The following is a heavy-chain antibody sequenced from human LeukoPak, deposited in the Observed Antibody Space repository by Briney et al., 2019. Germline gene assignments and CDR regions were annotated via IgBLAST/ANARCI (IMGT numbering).Heavy chain of an antibody. J-gene: IGHJ4*01. CDR1: GFTFSSYA. V-gene: IGHV3-23*01. D-gene: IGHD6-13*01. CDR2: ISGSGGST. Sequence: GGSLRLSCAASGFTFSSYAMSWVRQAPGKGLEWVSAISGSGGSTYYADSVKGRFTISRDNSKNTLYLQMNSLRVDDTAVYYCARMGIAAAGVDYWGRGTLVTVSS. CDR3: ARMGIAAAGVDY.